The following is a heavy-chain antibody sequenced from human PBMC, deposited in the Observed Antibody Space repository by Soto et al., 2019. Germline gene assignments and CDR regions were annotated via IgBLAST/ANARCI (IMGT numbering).Heavy chain of an antibody. CDR2: IYYSGST. J-gene: IGHJ3*02. Sequence: SETLSLTCTVSGGSISSGDYYWSWIRQPPGKGLEWIGYIYYSGSTYYNPSLKSRVTISVDTSKNQFSLKLSSVTAADTAVYYCARAPYYYYVWGSYTGAFDIWGPGTMVTVSS. CDR3: ARAPYYYYVWGSYTGAFDI. D-gene: IGHD3-16*01. V-gene: IGHV4-30-4*01. CDR1: GGSISSGDYY.